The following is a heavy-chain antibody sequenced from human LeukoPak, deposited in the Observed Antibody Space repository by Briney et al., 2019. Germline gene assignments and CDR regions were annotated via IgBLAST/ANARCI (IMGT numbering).Heavy chain of an antibody. CDR3: ARDSDYRDGYKYLGNY. CDR2: IIPIFGTA. J-gene: IGHJ4*02. Sequence: SVKVSCKASGGTFSSYAISWVRQAPGQGLEWMGGIIPIFGTANYAQKFQGRVTMTTDTSTSTAYMELRSLRSDDTAVYYCARDSDYRDGYKYLGNYWGQGTLVTVSS. D-gene: IGHD5-24*01. V-gene: IGHV1-69*05. CDR1: GGTFSSYA.